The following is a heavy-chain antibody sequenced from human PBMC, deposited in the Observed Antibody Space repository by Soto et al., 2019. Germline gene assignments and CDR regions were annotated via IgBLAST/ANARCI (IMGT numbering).Heavy chain of an antibody. CDR3: AKASIYLVVRHFDY. V-gene: IGHV3-23*01. J-gene: IGHJ4*02. Sequence: GGSLRLSCAASGYTFSNYAMNWVRQLPGKGLEFVSGIDVSGGSRYYADSVKGRFTISRDNSKNTLYLEMNSLKAEDTAAYFCAKASIYLVVRHFDYWGQGALVTVSS. D-gene: IGHD2-15*01. CDR2: IDVSGGSR. CDR1: GYTFSNYA.